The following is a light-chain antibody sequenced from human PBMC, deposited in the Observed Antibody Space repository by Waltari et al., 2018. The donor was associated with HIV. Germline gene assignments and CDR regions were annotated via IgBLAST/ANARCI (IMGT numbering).Light chain of an antibody. V-gene: IGLV2-8*01. CDR3: SSFAPTNKFYVL. CDR1: SSDIGGYNY. Sequence: QSTLTQPPSASGSPGQSVTISCTGSSSDIGGYNYVSWYQQHPGKAPKLIMTEVTKRPSGVPDRLSCSKSGNTASLTVSGLQADDEALYYCSSFAPTNKFYVLFGGGTTLTVL. CDR2: EVT. J-gene: IGLJ2*01.